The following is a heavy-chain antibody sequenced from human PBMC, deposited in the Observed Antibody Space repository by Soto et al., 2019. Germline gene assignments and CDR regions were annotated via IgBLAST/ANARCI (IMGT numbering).Heavy chain of an antibody. V-gene: IGHV5-51*01. J-gene: IGHJ4*02. Sequence: GESLKISCKGSGYNFGNYWIGWVRQMPGKGLEWMGIIYPGDSEIRYRPSFQGQVTISADKSISTAYLQWSSLKASDTALYFCSRMQYSYGQLDYFDYWGQGTQVTVSS. CDR2: IYPGDSEI. CDR1: GYNFGNYW. CDR3: SRMQYSYGQLDYFDY. D-gene: IGHD3-16*01.